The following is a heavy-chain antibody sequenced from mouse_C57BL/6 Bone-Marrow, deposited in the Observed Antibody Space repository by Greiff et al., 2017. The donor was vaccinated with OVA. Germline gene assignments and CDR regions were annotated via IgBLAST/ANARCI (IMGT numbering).Heavy chain of an antibody. CDR3: ARESKEYYPYYCDY. J-gene: IGHJ2*01. Sequence: VQLQQPGAELVKPGASVKLSCKASGYTFTSYWMQWVKQRPGQGLEWIGEIDPSDSYTNYNQKFKGKATLTVDTSSSTAYMQLSSLTSEDSAVYYGARESKEYYPYYCDYGGQGTTLTVSA. CDR2: IDPSDSYT. CDR1: GYTFTSYW. D-gene: IGHD1-1*01. V-gene: IGHV1-50*01.